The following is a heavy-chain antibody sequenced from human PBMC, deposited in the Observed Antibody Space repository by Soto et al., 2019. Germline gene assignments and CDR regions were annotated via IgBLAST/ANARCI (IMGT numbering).Heavy chain of an antibody. V-gene: IGHV4-31*03. CDR3: ARRPASDIYVPSVGGMDV. CDR1: GGSISSGVYY. J-gene: IGHJ6*02. D-gene: IGHD3-9*01. CDR2: IYYSGST. Sequence: SETLSLTCTVSGGSISSGVYYWSWIRQHPGKGLEWIGYIYYSGSTYYNPSLKSRVTISVDTSKNQFSLKLSSVTAADTAVYYSARRPASDIYVPSVGGMDVWGQGTTVTVSS.